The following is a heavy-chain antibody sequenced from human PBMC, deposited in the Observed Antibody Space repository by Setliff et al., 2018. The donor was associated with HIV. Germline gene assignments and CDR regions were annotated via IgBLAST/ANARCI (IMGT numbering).Heavy chain of an antibody. Sequence: PSETLRLSCAASGFTFSSYAMSWVRQAPGKGLEWVSGISASGSSTYSADSVKGRFTISRDNSKYTLFLQISSLRAEDTAVYYCAKDHATVLTQLDYWGQGTLVTVSS. CDR2: ISASGSST. CDR1: GFTFSSYA. J-gene: IGHJ4*02. CDR3: AKDHATVLTQLDY. D-gene: IGHD2-8*01. V-gene: IGHV3-23*01.